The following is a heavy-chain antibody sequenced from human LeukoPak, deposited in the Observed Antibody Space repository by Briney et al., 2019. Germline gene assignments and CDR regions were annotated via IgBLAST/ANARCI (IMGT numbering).Heavy chain of an antibody. CDR2: INSDGSST. CDR1: GFTFSGYW. CDR3: ATGSYGNLLDY. J-gene: IGHJ4*02. V-gene: IGHV3-74*01. D-gene: IGHD5-18*01. Sequence: PGGSLRLSCAASGFTFSGYWMHWVRQVPGKGLVWVSRINSDGSSTDSADSVKGRFTISRDNAKKTLYLQMNSLTAEDTALYYCATGSYGNLLDYWGQGTLVTVSS.